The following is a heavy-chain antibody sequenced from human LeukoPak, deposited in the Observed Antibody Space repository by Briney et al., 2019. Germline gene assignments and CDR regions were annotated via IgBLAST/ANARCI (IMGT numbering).Heavy chain of an antibody. V-gene: IGHV4-4*07. D-gene: IGHD6-13*01. Sequence: PSETLSLTCTVSGASISRYYWSWSRQPAGKGLEWIGRIYTSGSTNYNPSLKSRVTMSVDTSKNQFSLKVNSVTAADTAVYYCARGIAAAGTFDSWGQGTLVTVSS. CDR1: GASISRYY. CDR2: IYTSGST. CDR3: ARGIAAAGTFDS. J-gene: IGHJ4*02.